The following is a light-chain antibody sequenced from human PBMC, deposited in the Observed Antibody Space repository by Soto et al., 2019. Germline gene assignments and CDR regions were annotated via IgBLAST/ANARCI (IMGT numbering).Light chain of an antibody. Sequence: EIVLTQSPATLSLSPGERANLSCRASQSVSNYLAWYQQKPGQAPRLLIYDASNRATGIPARFSGSGSGTDFTLTISSLEPEDFAVSCCHERSNWPPAWTFGQGTKVEIK. CDR3: HERSNWPPAWT. V-gene: IGKV3-11*01. J-gene: IGKJ1*01. CDR2: DAS. CDR1: QSVSNY.